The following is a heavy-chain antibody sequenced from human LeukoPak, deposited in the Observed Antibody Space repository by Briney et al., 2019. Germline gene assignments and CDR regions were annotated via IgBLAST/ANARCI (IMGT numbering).Heavy chain of an antibody. CDR1: GFTFSDYY. D-gene: IGHD4-17*01. J-gene: IGHJ4*02. CDR2: ISSSGSTI. V-gene: IGHV3-11*01. Sequence: GGSLRLSCAASGFTFSDYYMSWIRQAPGKGLEWVSYISSSGSTIYYADSVKSRFTISRDNAKNSLYLQMNSLRAEDTAVYYCARDRDTTVPFDYWGQGTLVTVSS. CDR3: ARDRDTTVPFDY.